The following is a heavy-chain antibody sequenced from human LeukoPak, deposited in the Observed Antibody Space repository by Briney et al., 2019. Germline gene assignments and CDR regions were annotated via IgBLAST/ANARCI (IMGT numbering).Heavy chain of an antibody. D-gene: IGHD3-16*01. J-gene: IGHJ4*02. CDR2: INWNGGST. Sequence: GGSLRLSCAASGFTFDDHGMIWVRQVPGKGLQWVAGINWNGGSTGYADSVKGRFTISRDNAKNSLYLQMSSLRAEDTALYLGAGGERKGGYFYNWGRGTSVTVS. V-gene: IGHV3-20*01. CDR3: AGGERKGGYFYN. CDR1: GFTFDDHG.